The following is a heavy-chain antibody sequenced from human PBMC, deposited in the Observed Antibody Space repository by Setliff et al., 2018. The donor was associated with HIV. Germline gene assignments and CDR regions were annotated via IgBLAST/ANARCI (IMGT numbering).Heavy chain of an antibody. J-gene: IGHJ3*02. D-gene: IGHD3-10*01. V-gene: IGHV4-38-2*01. CDR3: AISTSGVSGSYPAHAFDI. CDR1: GYSISNDYY. CDR2: ISYRGRT. Sequence: PSETLSLTCAVSGYSISNDYYWGWIRQPPGKGLEWIGSISYRGRTYYNPPLKSRLSISVDTSKNQLSLKLSSVTAADTAVYYCAISTSGVSGSYPAHAFDIWGQGTMVTVS.